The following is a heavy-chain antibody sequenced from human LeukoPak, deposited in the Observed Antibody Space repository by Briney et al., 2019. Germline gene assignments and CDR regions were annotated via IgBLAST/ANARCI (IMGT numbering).Heavy chain of an antibody. D-gene: IGHD6-13*01. V-gene: IGHV3-30*02. CDR1: GFSFSNYG. CDR3: ARVASYSSSSGYMDV. CDR2: IRYDGSNK. Sequence: PGGSLRLSCTASGFSFSNYGMHWVRQAPGKGLEWVAFIRYDGSNKSYADSVKGRFTISRDNSKNTLYLQMNSLRAEDTAVYYCARVASYSSSSGYMDVWGKGTTVTVSS. J-gene: IGHJ6*03.